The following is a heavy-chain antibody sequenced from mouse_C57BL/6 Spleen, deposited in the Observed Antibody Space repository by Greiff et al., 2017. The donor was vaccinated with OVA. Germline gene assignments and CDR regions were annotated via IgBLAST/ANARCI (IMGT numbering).Heavy chain of an antibody. CDR1: GYTFTSYG. Sequence: VQLQQSGAELARPGASVKLSCAASGYTFTSYGISWVKQRTGQGLEWIGEIYPRSGNTYYNEKLKGKATMTADKTSSTAYMELRSLASEDAAVYFCAPITTVVASFDYWGQGTTLTVSS. D-gene: IGHD1-1*01. CDR3: APITTVVASFDY. J-gene: IGHJ2*01. V-gene: IGHV1-81*01. CDR2: IYPRSGNT.